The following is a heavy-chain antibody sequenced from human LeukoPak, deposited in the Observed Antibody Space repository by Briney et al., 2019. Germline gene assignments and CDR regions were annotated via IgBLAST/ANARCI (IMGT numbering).Heavy chain of an antibody. CDR1: GGSISSSSYH. CDR2: IYYSGST. Sequence: PSETLSLTCTVSGGSISSSSYHWGWIRQPPGKGLEWIGTIYYSGSTYYNPSLKSRVTISVDTSKNQFSLKLSSVTAADTAVYYCASGRPLGFDYWGQGTLVTVSS. J-gene: IGHJ4*02. CDR3: ASGRPLGFDY. D-gene: IGHD1-26*01. V-gene: IGHV4-39*07.